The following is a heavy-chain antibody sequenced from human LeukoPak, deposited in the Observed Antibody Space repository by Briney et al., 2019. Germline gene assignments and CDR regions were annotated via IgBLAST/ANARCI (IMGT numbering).Heavy chain of an antibody. Sequence: GESLKISCKGSGYSFTSYWIGWVRQMPGKGLEWMGIIYPGDSDTRYSPSLQGQVTISADKSISTAYLQWSSLKASDTAMYYCARRGRPGSYYKDGYYYYYMDVWGKGTTVTVSS. CDR2: IYPGDSDT. J-gene: IGHJ6*03. D-gene: IGHD3-10*01. CDR1: GYSFTSYW. V-gene: IGHV5-51*01. CDR3: ARRGRPGSYYKDGYYYYYMDV.